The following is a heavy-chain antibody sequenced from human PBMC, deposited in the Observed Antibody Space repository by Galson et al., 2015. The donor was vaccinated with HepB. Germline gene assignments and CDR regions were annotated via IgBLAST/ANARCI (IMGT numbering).Heavy chain of an antibody. D-gene: IGHD4-17*01. V-gene: IGHV1-69*13. CDR2: IIPIFGTP. CDR1: GGTFSSYA. CDR3: AREVAPDYGDYEVVGFDP. Sequence: SVKVSCKASGGTFSSYAISWVRQAPGQGLEWMGGIIPIFGTPNYAQKFQGRVMIAADESTAYMEPSSLRSEDTAVYYCAREVAPDYGDYEVVGFDPWGQGTLVTVSS. J-gene: IGHJ5*02.